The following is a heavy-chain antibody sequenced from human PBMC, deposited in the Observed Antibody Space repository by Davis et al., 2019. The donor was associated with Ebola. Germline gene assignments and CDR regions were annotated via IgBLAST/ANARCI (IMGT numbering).Heavy chain of an antibody. Sequence: GESLKISCAASGFTVSSNYMSWVRQAPGKGLEWVSVIYSGGSTYYADSVKGRFTISRDNSKNTLYLQMNSLRAEDTAVYYCAKGDFWSGYYTENFDYWGQGTLVTVSS. CDR1: GFTVSSNY. D-gene: IGHD3-3*01. J-gene: IGHJ4*02. CDR2: IYSGGST. CDR3: AKGDFWSGYYTENFDY. V-gene: IGHV3-66*02.